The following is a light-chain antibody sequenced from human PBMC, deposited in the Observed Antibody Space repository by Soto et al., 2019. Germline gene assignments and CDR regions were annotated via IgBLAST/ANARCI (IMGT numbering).Light chain of an antibody. Sequence: DIQMTPSPSPPFSSLRKKIPITFRASQSISSWLAWYQQKPGKAPKLLIYDASSLESGVPSRFSGSGSGTEFTLTISSLQPDVFATYYCQQYNSYSGTLGQGTKVDIK. CDR1: QSISSW. J-gene: IGKJ1*01. CDR3: QQYNSYSGT. CDR2: DAS. V-gene: IGKV1-5*01.